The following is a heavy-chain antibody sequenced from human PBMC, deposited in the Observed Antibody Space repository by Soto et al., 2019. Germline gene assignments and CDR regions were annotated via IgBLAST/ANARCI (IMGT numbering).Heavy chain of an antibody. CDR2: ISYDGSNK. V-gene: IGHV3-30*03. J-gene: IGHJ4*02. CDR1: GFTFSSYG. Sequence: PGGSLRLSCAASGFTFSSYGMHWVRQAPGKGLEWVAVISYDGSNKYYSDSVKGRFTISRDNSKNSLYLQMSVLTTEDTALYYCARDSYDVLTGQKRYFDSWGQGTLVTVS. D-gene: IGHD3-9*01. CDR3: ARDSYDVLTGQKRYFDS.